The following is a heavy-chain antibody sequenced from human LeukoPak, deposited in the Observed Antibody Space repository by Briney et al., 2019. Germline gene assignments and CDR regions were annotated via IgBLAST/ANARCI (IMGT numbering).Heavy chain of an antibody. V-gene: IGHV1-46*01. CDR3: ARDTYGSDY. J-gene: IGHJ4*02. D-gene: IGHD3-10*01. Sequence: ASVKVSCKASGYTFTGYYVHWVRQAPGQGLEWMGKITPSSGDTTYAQKFQDRVTMTRDTSTSTVYMELSSLRSEDTAVYYCARDTYGSDYWGQGTLVTVSA. CDR2: ITPSSGDT. CDR1: GYTFTGYY.